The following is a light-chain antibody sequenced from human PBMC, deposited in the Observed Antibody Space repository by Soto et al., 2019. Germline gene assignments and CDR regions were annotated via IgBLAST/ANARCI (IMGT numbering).Light chain of an antibody. V-gene: IGLV2-23*01. CDR3: CSYAGSSTWV. CDR2: EGT. CDR1: GSDVGSYSL. Sequence: QSALTQPASVSGSPGQSITISCTGTGSDVGSYSLVSWYQQHPGKAPKLMIYEGTKRPSGVSNRFSGSKSGNTASLTISGLQAEDEADYYCCSYAGSSTWVFGGGTKVTV. J-gene: IGLJ3*02.